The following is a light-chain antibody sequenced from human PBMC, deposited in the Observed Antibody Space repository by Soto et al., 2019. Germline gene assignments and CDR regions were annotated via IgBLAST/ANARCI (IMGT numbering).Light chain of an antibody. CDR3: QQTNTFLPLT. CDR1: QGISNW. V-gene: IGKV1-12*01. Sequence: DIQMTQSPSSVSASVGDRVTITCRASQGISNWLAWYQQQPGKAPKLLIYAASSLQSGVPSRFSGGGSGTHLTLIISSLQDEDFATYYCQQTNTFLPLTFGGGTKVEIK. J-gene: IGKJ4*01. CDR2: AAS.